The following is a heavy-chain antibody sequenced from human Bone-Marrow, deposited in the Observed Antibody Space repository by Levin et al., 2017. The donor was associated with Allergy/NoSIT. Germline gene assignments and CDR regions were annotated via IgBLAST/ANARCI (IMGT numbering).Heavy chain of an antibody. CDR1: GYTFTSFD. CDR2: MYPNSDNA. V-gene: IGHV1-8*01. D-gene: IGHD5-12*01. CDR3: ARGELGSGYLFDY. Sequence: ASVKVSCKTSGYTFTSFDINWVRQATGQGLEWMGWMYPNSDNAGYAQKFQGRVTMTRNTSISTAYMELSSLRSEDTVIYYCARGELGSGYLFDYWGQGTLVTVSS. J-gene: IGHJ4*02.